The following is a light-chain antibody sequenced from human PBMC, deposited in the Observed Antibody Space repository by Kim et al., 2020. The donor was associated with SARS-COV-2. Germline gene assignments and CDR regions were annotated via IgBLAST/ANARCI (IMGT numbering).Light chain of an antibody. CDR3: ATWDDSVNGRV. CDR2: NNN. CDR1: SSNIGRNT. J-gene: IGLJ3*02. Sequence: QSVLTQPPSASGTPGQRVTISCSGSSSNIGRNTVNWYHQFPGTAPKLLIYNNNQRPSGVPDRFSGSKSGTSASLAISGLQSEDEADYYCATWDDSVNGRVFGGGTKLTVL. V-gene: IGLV1-44*01.